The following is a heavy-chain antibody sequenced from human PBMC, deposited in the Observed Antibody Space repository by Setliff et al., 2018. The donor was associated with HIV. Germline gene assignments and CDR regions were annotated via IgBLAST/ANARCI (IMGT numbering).Heavy chain of an antibody. Sequence: PGGSLRLSCAASGFTFSSYGMHWVRQAPGKGLEWVAFIRYDDTYKYYVDSVKGRFTISRDNSKNTLYLQMNSLRPEDTAVYYCAKNFYSSPWSPLDYWGQGTLVTVSS. CDR1: GFTFSSYG. V-gene: IGHV3-30*02. CDR2: IRYDDTYK. J-gene: IGHJ4*02. CDR3: AKNFYSSPWSPLDY. D-gene: IGHD6-19*01.